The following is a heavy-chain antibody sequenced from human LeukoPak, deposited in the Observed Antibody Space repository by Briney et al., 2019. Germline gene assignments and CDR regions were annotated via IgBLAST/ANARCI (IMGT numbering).Heavy chain of an antibody. CDR1: GFTFSNYW. J-gene: IGHJ5*02. V-gene: IGHV3-21*04. D-gene: IGHD3-22*01. CDR2: ISSSSSYI. CDR3: AKDGPYYYDSSGYIMT. Sequence: GGSLRLSCAASGFTFSNYWMSWVRQAPGKGLEWVSSISSSSSYIYYADSVKGRFTISRDNSKNTLYLQMNSLRAEDTAVYYCAKDGPYYYDSSGYIMTWGQGTLVTVSS.